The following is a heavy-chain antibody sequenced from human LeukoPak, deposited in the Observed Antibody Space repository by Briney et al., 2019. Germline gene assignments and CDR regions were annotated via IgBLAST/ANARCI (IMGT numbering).Heavy chain of an antibody. V-gene: IGHV3-21*01. CDR3: ARGGRYSYGHNY. CDR2: ISSSSSYI. CDR1: GVTFSSYS. J-gene: IGHJ4*02. D-gene: IGHD5-18*01. Sequence: GGSLRLSCAASGVTFSSYSMNWVRQAPGKGLEWVSSISSSSSYIYYADSVKGRFTISRDNAKNSLYLQMNSLRAEDTAVYYCARGGRYSYGHNYWGQGTLVTVSS.